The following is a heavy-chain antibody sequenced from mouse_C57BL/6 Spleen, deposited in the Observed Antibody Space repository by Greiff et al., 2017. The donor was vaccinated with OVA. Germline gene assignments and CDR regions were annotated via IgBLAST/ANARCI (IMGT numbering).Heavy chain of an antibody. J-gene: IGHJ2*01. D-gene: IGHD2-14*01. V-gene: IGHV1-66*01. CDR2: IDPGSGNT. CDR1: GYSFTIYY. CDR3: ARSRSYRKPYFDY. Sequence: VQLQQSGPELVKPGASVKISCKASGYSFTIYYIHWVKQRPGQGLEWIGWIDPGSGNTKYTEKLKGKATLTADTSSSTAYRQLSSLTSEDSAVYYCARSRSYRKPYFDYWGQGTTLTVSS.